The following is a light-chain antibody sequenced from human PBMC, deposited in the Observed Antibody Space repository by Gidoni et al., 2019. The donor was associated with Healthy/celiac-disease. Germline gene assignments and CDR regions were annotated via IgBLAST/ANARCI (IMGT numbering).Light chain of an antibody. CDR2: AAS. CDR3: QQSYSTPPLT. V-gene: IGKV1-39*01. J-gene: IGKJ4*01. Sequence: DIQMTQSPSSLSASVGDRVTITCRASQSISSYLNWYQQKPGKAPKLLIYAASSLQSGVPSRFSGSGSGTDFTLTICSLQPEDFATYYCQQSYSTPPLTFGGGTQVEIK. CDR1: QSISSY.